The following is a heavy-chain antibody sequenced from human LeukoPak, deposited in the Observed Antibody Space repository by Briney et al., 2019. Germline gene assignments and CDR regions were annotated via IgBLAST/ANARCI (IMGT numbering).Heavy chain of an antibody. CDR2: ISYDGSNK. D-gene: IGHD6-13*01. V-gene: IGHV3-30*18. CDR1: GFTFSSYG. Sequence: GGSLRLSCAASGFTFSSYGMHWVRQAPGKGLEWVAVISYDGSNKYHADSVKGRFTISRDNSKNTLYLQMNSLRAEDTAVYYCAKIAAAGTDYWGQGTLVTVSS. CDR3: AKIAAAGTDY. J-gene: IGHJ4*02.